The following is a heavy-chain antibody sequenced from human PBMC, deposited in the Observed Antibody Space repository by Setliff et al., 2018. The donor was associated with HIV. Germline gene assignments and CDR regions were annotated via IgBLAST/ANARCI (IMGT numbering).Heavy chain of an antibody. D-gene: IGHD3-3*01. V-gene: IGHV3-7*03. J-gene: IGHJ6*03. CDR2: IKKDGSDK. CDR1: GFTFSNSW. CDR3: ARESGFTCCCFYGAPYNYYMDV. Sequence: AGGSLRLSCAASGFTFSNSWMTWVRQAPGKGLAWVANIKKDGSDKFYVDSVKGRFDISRDNAKNSLYLQMNSLRDDDTAVYYCARESGFTCCCFYGAPYNYYMDVWGKGTTVTVSS.